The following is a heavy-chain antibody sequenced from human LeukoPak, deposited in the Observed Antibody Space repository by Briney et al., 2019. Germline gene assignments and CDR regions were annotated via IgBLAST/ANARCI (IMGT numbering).Heavy chain of an antibody. Sequence: GGSLRLSCAASGFTFSSYSMNWVRQAPGKGLEWVSSISSSSSYIYYADSVKGRFTISRDNAKNSLYLQMNSLRAEDTAVYYCARANLRYFDWPSLTDYWGQGTLVTVSS. D-gene: IGHD3-9*01. CDR3: ARANLRYFDWPSLTDY. V-gene: IGHV3-21*01. CDR2: ISSSSSYI. J-gene: IGHJ4*02. CDR1: GFTFSSYS.